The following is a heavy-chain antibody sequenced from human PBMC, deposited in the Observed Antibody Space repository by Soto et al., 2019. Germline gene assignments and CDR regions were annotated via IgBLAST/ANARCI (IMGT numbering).Heavy chain of an antibody. J-gene: IGHJ4*02. CDR1: GFSFGSYA. Sequence: GGSLRLSCAASGFSFGSYALSWVRQAPGKGLEWVSTISGSDGKTFYADSVKGRFSISRDTSQSTLYLQMNSLRADDTAMYYCARWSYLDYWGQGTRVTVYS. CDR3: ARWSYLDY. D-gene: IGHD3-3*01. V-gene: IGHV3-23*01. CDR2: ISGSDGKT.